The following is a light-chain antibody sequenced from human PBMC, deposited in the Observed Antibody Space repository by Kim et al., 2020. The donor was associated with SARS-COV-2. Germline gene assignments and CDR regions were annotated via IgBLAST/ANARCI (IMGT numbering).Light chain of an antibody. V-gene: IGLV10-54*01. CDR2: RNN. CDR3: SAWDSSLSALV. Sequence: RQTATLTCTGNSNNVGNQGAAWLQQHQGHPPKLLSYRNNNRPSGISERLSASRSGNTASLTITGLQPEDEAYYYCSAWDSSLSALVFGGGTQLTVL. CDR1: SNNVGNQG. J-gene: IGLJ2*01.